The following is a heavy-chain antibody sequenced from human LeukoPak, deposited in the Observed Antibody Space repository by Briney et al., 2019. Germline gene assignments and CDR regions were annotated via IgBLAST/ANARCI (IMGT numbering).Heavy chain of an antibody. J-gene: IGHJ5*02. CDR1: GFTFSSYA. V-gene: IGHV3-23*01. CDR2: ISGSGGST. CDR3: AKDDGVTMIVVVKTPWFDP. Sequence: PGGSLRLSCAASGFTFSSYAMSWVRQAPGKGLEWVSAISGSGGSTYYADSVKGRFTISRGNSKNTLYLQMNSLKAEDTAVYYCAKDDGVTMIVVVKTPWFDPWGQGTLVTVSS. D-gene: IGHD3-22*01.